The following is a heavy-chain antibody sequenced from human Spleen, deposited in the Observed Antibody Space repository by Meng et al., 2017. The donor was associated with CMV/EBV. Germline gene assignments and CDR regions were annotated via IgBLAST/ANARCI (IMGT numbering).Heavy chain of an antibody. Sequence: FSGYYWSWIRQPPGKGLEWIGEINHSGSTNYNPSLKSRVTISVDTSKNQFSLKLSSVTAADTAVYYCARVEPRYCSSTSCYRGWYFDFWGRGTLVTVSS. CDR2: INHSGST. CDR3: ARVEPRYCSSTSCYRGWYFDF. CDR1: FSGYY. V-gene: IGHV4-34*01. J-gene: IGHJ2*01. D-gene: IGHD2-2*01.